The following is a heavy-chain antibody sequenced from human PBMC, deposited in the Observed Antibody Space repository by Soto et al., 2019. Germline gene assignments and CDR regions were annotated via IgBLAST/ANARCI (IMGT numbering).Heavy chain of an antibody. CDR1: GFSLSTSGVA. Sequence: VSGPTLVNPTETLTLTCTFSGFSLSTSGVAVGWIRQPPGKALECFALLYWDDDKRYSPSLKSRLTITNDTSKNQVVLTMTNMDPVDTATYYCAHRGGDKHAFDFWGQGTMVTVSS. CDR3: AHRGGDKHAFDF. V-gene: IGHV2-5*02. D-gene: IGHD2-21*01. CDR2: LYWDDDK. J-gene: IGHJ3*01.